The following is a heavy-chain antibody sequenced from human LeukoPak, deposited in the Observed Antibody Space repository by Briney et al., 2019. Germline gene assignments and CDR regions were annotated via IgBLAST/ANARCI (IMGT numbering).Heavy chain of an antibody. D-gene: IGHD3-10*01. CDR1: GFTFSSYW. Sequence: GGSPRLSCAASGFTFSSYWMSWVRQAPGKGLEWVANIKQDGSEKYYVDSVKGRFTISRDNAKNSLYLQMNSLRAEDTAVYYCAREVLVRHNWFDPWGQGTLVTVSS. CDR3: AREVLVRHNWFDP. V-gene: IGHV3-7*01. J-gene: IGHJ5*02. CDR2: IKQDGSEK.